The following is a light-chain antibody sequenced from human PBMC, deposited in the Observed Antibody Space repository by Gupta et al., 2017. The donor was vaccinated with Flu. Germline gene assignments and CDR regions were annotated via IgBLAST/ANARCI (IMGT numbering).Light chain of an antibody. V-gene: IGLV3-1*01. CDR3: QAWDSFYV. CDR2: QDS. CDR1: KLGDKY. J-gene: IGLJ1*01. Sequence: SYELTQPPSVSVSTGQTASITCSGDKLGDKYACWYQQKPGQSPVLVIYQDSKRPSGIPERFSGSNFGNTATLTISGTQAMDEADYYCQAWDSFYVFGTGTKVTVL.